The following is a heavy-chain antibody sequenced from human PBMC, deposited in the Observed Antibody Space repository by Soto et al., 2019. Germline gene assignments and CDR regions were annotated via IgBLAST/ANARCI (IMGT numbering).Heavy chain of an antibody. CDR3: AHKGGFGYPES. CDR1: GFSLTTSGVG. J-gene: IGHJ5*02. CDR2: VYWDDDK. Sequence: QITLKESGPMLVKPTQALTLICTCSGFSLTTSGVGVGWIRQPPGKALEWLALVYWDDDKRYSPSLTNRLTLSRDTSKNQVVLTLTNVDPTDTGTYFCAHKGGFGYPESWGQGIMVTVSS. D-gene: IGHD5-18*01. V-gene: IGHV2-5*02.